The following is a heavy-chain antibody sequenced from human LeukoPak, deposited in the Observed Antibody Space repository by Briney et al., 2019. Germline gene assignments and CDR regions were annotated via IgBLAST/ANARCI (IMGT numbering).Heavy chain of an antibody. D-gene: IGHD6-13*01. Sequence: ASVKVSCKASGYTFTSYGISWVRQAPGQGLEWMGWINTNTGNPTYAQGFTGRFVFSLDTSVSTAYLQISSLKAEDTAVYYCARDGSSWYSYGYFDYWGQGTLVTVSS. CDR2: INTNTGNP. J-gene: IGHJ4*02. CDR1: GYTFTSYG. CDR3: ARDGSSWYSYGYFDY. V-gene: IGHV7-4-1*02.